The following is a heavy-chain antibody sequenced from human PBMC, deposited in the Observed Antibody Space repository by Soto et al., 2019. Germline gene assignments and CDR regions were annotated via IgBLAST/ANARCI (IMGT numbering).Heavy chain of an antibody. CDR1: GYTFTSYF. Sequence: ASVKVSCKASGYTFTSYFMHWVRQAPGQGLEWMGMINPSGGRATYAQKFQGKVTMTRDTSTSTVYMDLSSLRSEDTAVYYCARGGYFDRSGYYDYWGQGTLVTVSS. D-gene: IGHD3-22*01. J-gene: IGHJ4*02. CDR2: INPSGGRA. CDR3: ARGGYFDRSGYYDY. V-gene: IGHV1-46*01.